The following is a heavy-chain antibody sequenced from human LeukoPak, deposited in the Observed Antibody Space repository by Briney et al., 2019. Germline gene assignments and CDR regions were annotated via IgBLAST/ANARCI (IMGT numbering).Heavy chain of an antibody. Sequence: ASVKVSCKASGYTFTGYYMHWVRQAPGQGLEGMGWINPNSGGTDYAQKFQVRVTMTRDTSISTAYMELSRLRSDDTAVYYCARGVDGYNPFDYWGQGTLVTVSS. CDR1: GYTFTGYY. J-gene: IGHJ4*02. CDR3: ARGVDGYNPFDY. V-gene: IGHV1-2*02. D-gene: IGHD5-12*01. CDR2: INPNSGGT.